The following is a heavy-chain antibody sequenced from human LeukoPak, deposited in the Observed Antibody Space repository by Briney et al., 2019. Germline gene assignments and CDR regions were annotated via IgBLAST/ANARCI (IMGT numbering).Heavy chain of an antibody. CDR1: GYTFTSYG. CDR3: ARDRAATGDSSGYGAFDI. Sequence: ASVKVSCKASGYTFTSYGISWVRQAPGQGLEWMGWISAYNGNTNYAQKLQGRVTMTTDTSTSTAYMELRSRRSDDTAVYYCARDRAATGDSSGYGAFDIWGQGTMVTVSS. D-gene: IGHD3-22*01. V-gene: IGHV1-18*01. CDR2: ISAYNGNT. J-gene: IGHJ3*02.